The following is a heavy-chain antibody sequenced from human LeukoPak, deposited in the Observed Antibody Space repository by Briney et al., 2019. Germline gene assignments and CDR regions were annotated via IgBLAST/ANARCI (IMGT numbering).Heavy chain of an antibody. V-gene: IGHV4-39*01. CDR1: GGSISSSSYY. CDR2: IYYSGST. D-gene: IGHD6-19*01. J-gene: IGHJ4*02. CDR3: ARSAVAEDYFDY. Sequence: PSETLSLTCTVSGGSISSSSYYWGWIRQPPGKGLEWIGSIYYSGSTYYNPSLKSRVTISVDTSKNQFSLKLSSVTAADTAEYYCARSAVAEDYFDYWGQGTLVTVSS.